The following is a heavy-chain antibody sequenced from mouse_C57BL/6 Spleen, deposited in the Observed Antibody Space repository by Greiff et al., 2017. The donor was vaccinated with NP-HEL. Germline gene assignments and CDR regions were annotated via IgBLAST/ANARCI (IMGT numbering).Heavy chain of an antibody. V-gene: IGHV5-16*01. CDR3: ARGPYYGSSYYAMDY. J-gene: IGHJ4*01. D-gene: IGHD1-1*01. Sequence: DVMLVESEGGLVQPGSSMKLSCTASGFTFSDYYMAWVRQVPEKGLEWVANINYDGSSTYYLDSLKSRFIISRDNAKNILYLQMSSLKSEDTATYYCARGPYYGSSYYAMDYWGQGTSVTVSS. CDR1: GFTFSDYY. CDR2: INYDGSST.